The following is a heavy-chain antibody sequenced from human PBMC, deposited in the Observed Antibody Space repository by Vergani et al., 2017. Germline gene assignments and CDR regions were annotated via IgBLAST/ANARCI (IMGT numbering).Heavy chain of an antibody. CDR3: ARELRHYLNYFYYYYMDV. Sequence: QLHLQESGSRLVKPSETLSLTCTVSGDSISSGGHSWSWIRQPPGKGLEWVGYIYHSGSTYYNPSLKSRLTISVDESRNQFSLQLTSVTAADTAVYFCARELRHYLNYFYYYYMDVWGKGTTVTVSS. D-gene: IGHD2-8*01. V-gene: IGHV4-30-2*01. CDR2: IYHSGST. CDR1: GDSISSGGHS. J-gene: IGHJ6*03.